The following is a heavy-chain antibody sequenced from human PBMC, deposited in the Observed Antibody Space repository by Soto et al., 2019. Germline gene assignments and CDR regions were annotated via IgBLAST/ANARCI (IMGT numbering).Heavy chain of an antibody. CDR2: ISYDGSNK. J-gene: IGHJ4*02. D-gene: IGHD2-15*01. V-gene: IGHV3-30-3*01. CDR3: AGHHCSRGCSSHLDQ. Sequence: ASGKGKEWVAVISYDGSNKYYADSVKGRFTISRDNAKNTLYLQMNSLRAEDMSLYYCAGHHCSRGCSSHLDQGGQGA.